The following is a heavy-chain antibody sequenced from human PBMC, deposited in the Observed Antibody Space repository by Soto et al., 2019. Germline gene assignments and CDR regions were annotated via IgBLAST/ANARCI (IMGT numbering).Heavy chain of an antibody. Sequence: GGSLILSCAASGFSVSSKYMTWVRQAPGKGLEWVSVIYGGGTTYYADSVKGRFTISRDNSKNTLYLQMNSLRAEDTAVYYCVQTTGWPGFDFWGQGTLVTVSS. V-gene: IGHV3-53*01. D-gene: IGHD6-19*01. CDR3: VQTTGWPGFDF. CDR2: IYGGGTT. CDR1: GFSVSSKY. J-gene: IGHJ4*02.